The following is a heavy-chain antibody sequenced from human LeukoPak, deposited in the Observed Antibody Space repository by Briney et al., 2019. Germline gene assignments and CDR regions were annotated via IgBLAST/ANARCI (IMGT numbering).Heavy chain of an antibody. D-gene: IGHD2-21*01. CDR2: INSDGTST. Sequence: PGGSLRLSCAASGFTFSSYWMHWVRQAPGKGLVRVSRINSDGTSTSYADSVKGRFIISRDNAKNTLFLQMNSLRAEDTAVYYCAGNSPGFDSWGQGTLVTVSS. CDR1: GFTFSSYW. J-gene: IGHJ4*02. CDR3: AGNSPGFDS. V-gene: IGHV3-74*01.